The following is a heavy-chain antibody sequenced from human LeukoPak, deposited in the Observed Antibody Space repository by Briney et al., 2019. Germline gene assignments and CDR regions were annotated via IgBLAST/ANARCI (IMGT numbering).Heavy chain of an antibody. CDR3: ARALPDYYDGSGYYDY. D-gene: IGHD3-22*01. CDR1: GFMFSNYG. J-gene: IGHJ4*02. CDR2: IWYDGSNE. Sequence: GGSLRLSCAASGFMFSNYGMHWVRQAPGKGLEWVAVIWYDGSNEYYADSVEGRFTISRDNSMNTLYLQMNSQRPEDTAVYYCARALPDYYDGSGYYDYWGQGTLVTVSS. V-gene: IGHV3-33*01.